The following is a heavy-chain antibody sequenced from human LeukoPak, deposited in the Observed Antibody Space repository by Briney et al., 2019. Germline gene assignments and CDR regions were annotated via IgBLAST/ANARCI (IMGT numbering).Heavy chain of an antibody. CDR1: GGSISGSF. Sequence: PSETLSLTCTVSGGSISGSFWTWIRQSPGKGLEWIGYIHDSGSSKYNPSLKSRVTISVDTSKNQFSLILSSVTAADTAVYYCARHFDAYYGMDVWGQGTSVTVSS. J-gene: IGHJ6*02. V-gene: IGHV4-59*08. CDR3: ARHFDAYYGMDV. CDR2: IHDSGSS.